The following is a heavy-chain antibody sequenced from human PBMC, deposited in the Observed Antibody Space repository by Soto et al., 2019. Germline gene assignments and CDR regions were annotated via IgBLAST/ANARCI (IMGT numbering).Heavy chain of an antibody. CDR1: GGSVSSGSYY. V-gene: IGHV4-61*01. J-gene: IGHJ4*02. Sequence: SETLSLTCTVSGGSVSSGSYYWSWIRQPPGKGLEYIGYLYYSGSTNYNPSLKSRVTISVDTPKNQFSLKLTSVTAADTAIYYCMRGQAFWASYYRMPYYFDYWGQGTLVTVSS. D-gene: IGHD3-3*01. CDR2: LYYSGST. CDR3: MRGQAFWASYYRMPYYFDY.